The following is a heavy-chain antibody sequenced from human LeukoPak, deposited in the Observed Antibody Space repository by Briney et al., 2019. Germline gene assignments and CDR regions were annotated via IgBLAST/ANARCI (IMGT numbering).Heavy chain of an antibody. CDR2: IYHSGST. CDR3: ARGGGYYDSSGYVDY. CDR1: GYSISSGYY. V-gene: IGHV4-38-2*02. J-gene: IGHJ4*02. Sequence: SETLSLTCTVSGYSISSGYYWGWIRQPPGKGLEWIGSIYHSGSTYYSPSLKSRVTMSVDTSKNQFSLKLSSVTAADTAVYYCARGGGYYDSSGYVDYWGQGTLVTVSS. D-gene: IGHD3-22*01.